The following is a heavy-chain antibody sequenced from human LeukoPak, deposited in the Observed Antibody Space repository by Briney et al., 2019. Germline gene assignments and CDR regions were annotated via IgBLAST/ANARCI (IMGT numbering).Heavy chain of an antibody. CDR1: GGSINSSSFF. D-gene: IGHD5-18*01. Sequence: SETLSLTCTVSGGSINSSSFFWGWIRQPPGKGLEWIGNIYYSGSTNYNPSLKIRLTMSVDTSKNQFSLKLSSVTAADTAVYYCAGSPIRGNIYGDLHYWGQGTLVTVSS. CDR2: IYYSGST. V-gene: IGHV4-39*07. J-gene: IGHJ4*02. CDR3: AGSPIRGNIYGDLHY.